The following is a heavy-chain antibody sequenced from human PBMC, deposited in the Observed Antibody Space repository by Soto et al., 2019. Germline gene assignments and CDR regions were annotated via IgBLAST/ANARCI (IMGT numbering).Heavy chain of an antibody. Sequence: GESLKISFKGSGYSFTNHLIGWVRQMPVKGLEWMGIIYPGDSDTKYSPSFQGQVTFSADKSISTAYLQWSSLKASDSAMYYCARRGGSGTNKHDYLHMDVSGQGTTVAVSS. CDR1: GYSFTNHL. J-gene: IGHJ6*02. V-gene: IGHV5-51*01. CDR2: IYPGDSDT. CDR3: ARRGGSGTNKHDYLHMDV. D-gene: IGHD2-8*01.